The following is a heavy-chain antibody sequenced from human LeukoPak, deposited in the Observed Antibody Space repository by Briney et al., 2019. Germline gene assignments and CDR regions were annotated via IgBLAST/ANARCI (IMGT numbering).Heavy chain of an antibody. J-gene: IGHJ4*02. Sequence: GGSLRLSCAASGFTFSDYYMGWVRQAPGKGLEWVSYIDMSGTTIYHADSVKGRFTISRDNAKNSLFLQMNSLRAEDTAVYYCAKDILAAGLFFDYWGQGALVTVSS. CDR3: AKDILAAGLFFDY. D-gene: IGHD6-13*01. CDR2: IDMSGTTI. CDR1: GFTFSDYY. V-gene: IGHV3-11*01.